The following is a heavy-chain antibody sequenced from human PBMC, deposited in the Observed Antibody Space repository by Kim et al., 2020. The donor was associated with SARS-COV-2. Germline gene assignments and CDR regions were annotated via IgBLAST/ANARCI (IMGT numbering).Heavy chain of an antibody. Sequence: GGSLRLSCAASGFTFSDYYMSWIRQAPGKGLEWVSYISSSGSTIYYADSVKGRFTISRDNAKNSLYLQMNSLRAEDTAVYYCARDGLGYCSGGSCYSSNYYYYYGMDVWGQGTTVTVSS. J-gene: IGHJ6*02. CDR2: ISSSGSTI. V-gene: IGHV3-11*04. CDR3: ARDGLGYCSGGSCYSSNYYYYYGMDV. CDR1: GFTFSDYY. D-gene: IGHD2-15*01.